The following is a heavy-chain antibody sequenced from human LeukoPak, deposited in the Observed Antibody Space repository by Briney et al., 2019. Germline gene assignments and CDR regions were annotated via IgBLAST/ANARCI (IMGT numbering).Heavy chain of an antibody. D-gene: IGHD2-8*01. CDR2: INHSGST. CDR3: ARELTDGRHDY. J-gene: IGHJ4*02. CDR1: GGSFSGYY. V-gene: IGHV4-34*01. Sequence: SETLSLTCAVYGGSFSGYYWSWIRQPPGKGLEWIGEINHSGSTNYNPSLKSRVTISVDTSKNQFSLKLSSVTAADTAVYYCARELTDGRHDYWGQGTLVTVSS.